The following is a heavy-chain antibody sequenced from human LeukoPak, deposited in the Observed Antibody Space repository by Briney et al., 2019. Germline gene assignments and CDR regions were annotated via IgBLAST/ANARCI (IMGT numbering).Heavy chain of an antibody. J-gene: IGHJ3*02. V-gene: IGHV1-69*05. CDR2: IIPIFGTA. CDR1: GGTFSSYA. CDR3: ARVALRHAFDI. Sequence: GASVKVSCKASGGTFSSYAISWVRQAPGQGLEWMGGIIPIFGTANYAQKFQGRVTITTDESTSTAYMELSSPRSEDTAVYYCARVALRHAFDIWGQGTMVTVSS.